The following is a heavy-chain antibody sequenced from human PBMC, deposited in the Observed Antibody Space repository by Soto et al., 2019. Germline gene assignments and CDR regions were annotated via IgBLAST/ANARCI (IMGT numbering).Heavy chain of an antibody. CDR2: INAGNGNT. V-gene: IGHV1-3*01. CDR1: GYTFTSYA. J-gene: IGHJ4*02. Sequence: QVQLVQSGAEVKKPGASVKVSCKASGYTFTSYAMHWVRQAPGQRHEWMGWINAGNGNTKYSQKFQGRVTITRDTCASTAYMELSSLRSEDTAVYYCARDPGRYSFDYWGQGTLVTVSS. CDR3: ARDPGRYSFDY.